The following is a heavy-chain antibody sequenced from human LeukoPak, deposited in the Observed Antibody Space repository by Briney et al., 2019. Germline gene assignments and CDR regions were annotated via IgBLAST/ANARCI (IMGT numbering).Heavy chain of an antibody. CDR3: AIHSSGWGRVY. J-gene: IGHJ4*02. Sequence: ASVKVSCKASGGTFSSYAISWVRQAPGQGLEWMGGIIPNFGTANYAQKFQGRVTITTDESTSTAYMELSSLRSEDTAVYYCAIHSSGWGRVYWGQGTLVTVSP. CDR2: IIPNFGTA. CDR1: GGTFSSYA. V-gene: IGHV1-69*05. D-gene: IGHD6-19*01.